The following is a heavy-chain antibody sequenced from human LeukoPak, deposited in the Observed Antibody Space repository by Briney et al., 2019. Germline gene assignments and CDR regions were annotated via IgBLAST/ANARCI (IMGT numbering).Heavy chain of an antibody. CDR3: ARFRITIFGVVLSRGMDV. J-gene: IGHJ6*02. CDR2: MYDSGST. D-gene: IGHD3-3*01. CDR1: GGSISSGGYY. V-gene: IGHV4-31*03. Sequence: SETLSLTCTVSGGSISSGGYYWSWIRQHPVKGLEWIGYMYDSGSTYYNPSLKSRVTISVDTSKNQFSLKLSSVTAADTAVYYCARFRITIFGVVLSRGMDVWGQGTTVTVPS.